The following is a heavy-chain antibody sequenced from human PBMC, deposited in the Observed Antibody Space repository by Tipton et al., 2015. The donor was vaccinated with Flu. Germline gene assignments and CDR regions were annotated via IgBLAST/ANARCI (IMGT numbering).Heavy chain of an antibody. CDR1: GGSFSGYY. V-gene: IGHV4-34*01. J-gene: IGHJ4*02. D-gene: IGHD1-26*01. CDR3: ARGEQMSR. CDR2: INHSGST. Sequence: TLSLTCAVYGGSFSGYYWSWIRQPPGKGLEWIGEINHSGSTNYNPSLKSRVTISVDTSKNQFSLKLSSVTAADTAVYYCARGEQMSRWGQGTLVTVSS.